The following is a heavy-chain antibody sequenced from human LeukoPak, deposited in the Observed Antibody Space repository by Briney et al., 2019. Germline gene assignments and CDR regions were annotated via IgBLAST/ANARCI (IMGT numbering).Heavy chain of an antibody. CDR2: ISAYNGNT. D-gene: IGHD6-13*01. V-gene: IGHV1-18*01. CDR1: GYTFTSYG. Sequence: ASVKVSCKASGYTFTSYGISWVRQAPGQGLEWMGWISAYNGNTKYAQKLQGRVTMTTDTSTSTAYMELRSLRSDDTAVYYCARDRHPYSSSWYGGSDFWGQGTLVTVSS. J-gene: IGHJ4*02. CDR3: ARDRHPYSSSWYGGSDF.